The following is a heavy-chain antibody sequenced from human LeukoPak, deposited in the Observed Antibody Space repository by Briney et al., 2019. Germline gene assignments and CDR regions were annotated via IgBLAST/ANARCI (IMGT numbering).Heavy chain of an antibody. CDR2: IYYTGST. V-gene: IGHV4-61*05. CDR3: ARGGMVRGSDY. D-gene: IGHD3-10*01. Sequence: SETLSLTCSVSGGSIISSSYYWGWIRQPPGKGLEWIGYIYYTGSTNYNPSLKSRVTISVDTSKNQFSLKLSSLTAADTAVYYCARGGMVRGSDYWGQGTLVTVSS. CDR1: GGSIISSSYY. J-gene: IGHJ4*02.